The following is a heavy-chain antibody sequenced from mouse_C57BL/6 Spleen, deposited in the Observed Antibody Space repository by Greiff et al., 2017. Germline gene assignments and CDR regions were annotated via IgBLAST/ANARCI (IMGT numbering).Heavy chain of an antibody. CDR1: GFTFSSYA. V-gene: IGHV5-4*01. Sequence: EVHLVESGGGLVKPGGSLKLSCAASGFTFSSYAMSWVRQTPEKRLEWVATISDGGSYTYYPDNVKGRFTISRDNAKNNLYLQMSHLKSEDTAMYYCARDGTTGGFGYWGQGTTLTVSS. CDR2: ISDGGSYT. J-gene: IGHJ2*01. CDR3: ARDGTTGGFGY. D-gene: IGHD2-14*01.